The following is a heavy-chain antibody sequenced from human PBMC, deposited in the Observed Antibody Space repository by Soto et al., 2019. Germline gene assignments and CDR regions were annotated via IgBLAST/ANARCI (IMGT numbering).Heavy chain of an antibody. CDR1: GFTFDDYA. Sequence: GGSLRLSCAASGFTFDDYAMHWVRQAPGKGLEWVSGINWNSDSIGYADSVKGRFTISRDSAKNSLYLQMNSLRTEDTALYYCAKSLSSGWRYYFDSWGLGTXVTVSS. CDR3: AKSLSSGWRYYFDS. J-gene: IGHJ4*02. V-gene: IGHV3-9*01. CDR2: INWNSDSI. D-gene: IGHD6-19*01.